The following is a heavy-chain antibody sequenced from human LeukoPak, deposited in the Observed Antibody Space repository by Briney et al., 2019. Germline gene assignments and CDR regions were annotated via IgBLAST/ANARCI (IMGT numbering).Heavy chain of an antibody. CDR2: IYPGDSDT. D-gene: IGHD2-2*01. V-gene: IGHV5-51*01. CDR3: ARLTCSSTSCYQSEFDY. CDR1: GYSFTSYW. J-gene: IGHJ4*02. Sequence: GESLKISCKGSGYSFTSYWIGWVRQMPGKGLEWMGIIYPGDSDTRYSPSFQGQVTISADKSIGTAYLQWSSLKASDTAMYYCARLTCSSTSCYQSEFDYWGQGTLVTVSS.